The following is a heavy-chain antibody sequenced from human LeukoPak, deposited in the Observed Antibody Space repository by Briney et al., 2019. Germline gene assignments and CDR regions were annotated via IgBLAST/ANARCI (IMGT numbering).Heavy chain of an antibody. Sequence: RGSLRLSCSASGFTFSSSAMTWVRQAPGKGLEWVSAISGGGGRTYYADSVKGRFTISRDNSKNTLYLQMNSLRAEDTAVYYCAKSNGQWLMEGNWFDPWGQGTLVTVSS. CDR1: GFTFSSSA. J-gene: IGHJ5*02. CDR3: AKSNGQWLMEGNWFDP. V-gene: IGHV3-23*01. D-gene: IGHD6-19*01. CDR2: ISGGGGRT.